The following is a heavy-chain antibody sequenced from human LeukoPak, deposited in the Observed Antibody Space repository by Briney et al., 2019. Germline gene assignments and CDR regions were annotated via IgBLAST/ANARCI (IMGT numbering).Heavy chain of an antibody. Sequence: SETLSLTCAVYGGSFSGYYWSWIRQPPGKGLEWIGEINHSGSTNYNPSLKSRVTISVDTSKNQFSLKLSSVTPADTAVYYCATSGAAAGFDYWGQGTLVTVSS. CDR1: GGSFSGYY. J-gene: IGHJ4*02. D-gene: IGHD6-13*01. CDR3: ATSGAAAGFDY. CDR2: INHSGST. V-gene: IGHV4-34*01.